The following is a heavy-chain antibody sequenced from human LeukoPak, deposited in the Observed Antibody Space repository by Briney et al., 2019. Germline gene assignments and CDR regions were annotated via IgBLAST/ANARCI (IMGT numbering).Heavy chain of an antibody. CDR3: TRGSLSETSYMGVNWFDP. V-gene: IGHV3-74*01. CDR1: GVTFSDYW. CDR2: IKGDGSAT. D-gene: IGHD1-26*01. J-gene: IGHJ5*02. Sequence: GGSLRLSCVASGVTFSDYWMHWVRQAPGGGLVWVSYIKGDGSATNYGDSVKGRFTISRDNAKNTLYLQMNSLRAEDTAMYYCTRGSLSETSYMGVNWFDPWGQGTLVTVSS.